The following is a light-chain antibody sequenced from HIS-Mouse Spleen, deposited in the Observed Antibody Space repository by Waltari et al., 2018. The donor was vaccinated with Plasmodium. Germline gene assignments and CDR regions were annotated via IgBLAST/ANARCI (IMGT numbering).Light chain of an antibody. Sequence: QSALTQPPSASGSPGQSVPISCTVTSSAVGGYHSVSWYQQPPGKAPKRMIYEVSKRPSGFPDRFSGSKAGNTASLTVSGLQAEDEADYYCSSYAGSNNLVFGGGTKLTVL. V-gene: IGLV2-8*01. CDR2: EVS. CDR3: SSYAGSNNLV. CDR1: SSAVGGYHS. J-gene: IGLJ2*01.